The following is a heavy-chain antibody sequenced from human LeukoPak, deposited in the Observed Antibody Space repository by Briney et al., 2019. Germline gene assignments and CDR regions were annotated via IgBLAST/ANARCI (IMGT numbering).Heavy chain of an antibody. J-gene: IGHJ6*02. D-gene: IGHD4-17*01. CDR1: GFTFSSYA. V-gene: IGHV3-66*01. Sequence: GGSLRLSCAASGFTFSSYAMSWVRQAPGKGLEWVSVIYSGGSTYYADSVKGRFTISRDNSKNTLYLQMNSLRAEDTAVYYCARDRLTVKRNLFGMDVWGQGTTVTVSS. CDR3: ARDRLTVKRNLFGMDV. CDR2: IYSGGST.